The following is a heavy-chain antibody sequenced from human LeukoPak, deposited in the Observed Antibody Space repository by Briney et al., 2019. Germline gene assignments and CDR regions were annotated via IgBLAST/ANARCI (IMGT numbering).Heavy chain of an antibody. CDR1: GGSISSSSYY. CDR3: ARQVTVGSFFDY. CDR2: IYYSGST. Sequence: SETLSLTCTVSGGSISSSSYYWGWIRQPPGKGLEWIGSIYYSGSTYYNPSLKSRVTISVDTSKNQFSLKLSSVTAADTAVYYCARQVTVGSFFDYWGQGTLVAVSS. D-gene: IGHD2-21*02. J-gene: IGHJ4*02. V-gene: IGHV4-39*01.